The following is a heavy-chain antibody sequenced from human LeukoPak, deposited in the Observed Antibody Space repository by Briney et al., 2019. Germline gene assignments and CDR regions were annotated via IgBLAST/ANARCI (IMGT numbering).Heavy chain of an antibody. V-gene: IGHV4-39*01. CDR2: IYYSGST. D-gene: IGHD6-6*01. CDR3: ARLKGGLSSIRFDP. J-gene: IGHJ5*02. Sequence: PSETLSLTCTVSGGSISSSSYYWGWIRQPPGKGLEWIGSIYYSGSTYYNPSLKSRVTISVDTSKNQFSLKLSSVTAADTAVYYCARLKGGLSSIRFDPWGQGTLVTVSS. CDR1: GGSISSSSYY.